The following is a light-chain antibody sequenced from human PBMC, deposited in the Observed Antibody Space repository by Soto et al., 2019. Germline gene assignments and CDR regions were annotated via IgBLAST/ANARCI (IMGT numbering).Light chain of an antibody. CDR2: AAS. V-gene: IGKV1-27*01. CDR3: QKYNSAPHT. CDR1: QVISKY. J-gene: IGKJ4*01. Sequence: DIQMTQSPSSLSASVGDRVTITCRASQVISKYLAWYQQKPGKVPKLLIYAASTLQSGVPSRFSGSGSGTDFTLTISSLQPEDVATYYCQKYNSAPHTFGGGTKVEIK.